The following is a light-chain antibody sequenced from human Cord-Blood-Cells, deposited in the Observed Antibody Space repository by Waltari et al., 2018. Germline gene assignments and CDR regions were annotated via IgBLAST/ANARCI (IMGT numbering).Light chain of an antibody. CDR1: QSISSW. J-gene: IGKJ1*01. CDR3: QQYKSYST. Sequence: DIQMTQSPSTLSASVGDRVNITCRASQSISSWLAWYQQKPGKAPKLLIYDASSLESGVPSRFIGSGSGTEFTLTISSRQPDDFATYYCQQYKSYSTFGQGTKVEIK. V-gene: IGKV1-5*01. CDR2: DAS.